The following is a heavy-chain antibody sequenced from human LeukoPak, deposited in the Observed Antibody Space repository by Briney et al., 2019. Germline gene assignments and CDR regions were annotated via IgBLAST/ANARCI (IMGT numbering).Heavy chain of an antibody. CDR3: ARGQDYYDSSGYYLGGIDY. D-gene: IGHD3-22*01. V-gene: IGHV4-59*01. Sequence: PSETLSLTCTVSGGSISSYYCSCIRQPPGKGLEWIGYIYYSGSTNYNPSLKSRVTISVDTSKNQFSLKLSSVTAADTAVYYCARGQDYYDSSGYYLGGIDYWGQGILVTVSS. J-gene: IGHJ4*02. CDR2: IYYSGST. CDR1: GGSISSYY.